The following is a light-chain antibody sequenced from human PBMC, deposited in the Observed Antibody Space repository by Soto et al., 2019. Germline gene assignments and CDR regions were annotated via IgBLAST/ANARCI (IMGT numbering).Light chain of an antibody. V-gene: IGKV3-20*01. CDR2: DVS. CDR1: HIVSSNY. CDR3: QQYGISPT. Sequence: EIVLTHSPGTLSLSPGERATLSCRSSHIVSSNYLAWYQQKPGQAPRLLIYDVSSRATGIPDRFSGSGSGTDFTLTISRLEPVDFAVYYCQQYGISPTFGQGTKVELK. J-gene: IGKJ1*01.